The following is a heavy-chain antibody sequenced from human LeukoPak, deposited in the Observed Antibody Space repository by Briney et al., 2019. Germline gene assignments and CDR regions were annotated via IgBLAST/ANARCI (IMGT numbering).Heavy chain of an antibody. J-gene: IGHJ4*02. CDR3: ARDPGYSNSPYYLDY. D-gene: IGHD5-12*01. V-gene: IGHV3-21*01. CDR2: ISSGGTYV. CDR1: GGSISSSS. Sequence: KSSETLSLTCTVSGGSISSSSYYWGWIRQPPGKGLEWVSSISSGGTYVDYADSVKGRFTISRDNAKNSLYLQMNSLRAEDTAVFYCARDPGYSNSPYYLDYWGQGTLVTVSS.